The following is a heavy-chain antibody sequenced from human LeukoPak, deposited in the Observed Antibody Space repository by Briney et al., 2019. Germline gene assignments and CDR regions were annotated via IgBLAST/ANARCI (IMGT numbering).Heavy chain of an antibody. CDR2: IYHSGST. D-gene: IGHD5-18*01. V-gene: IGHV4-30-2*01. CDR3: ARGLDTAMGDNWFDP. CDR1: GGSISSGGYS. J-gene: IGHJ5*02. Sequence: SETLSLTCAVSGGSISSGGYSWSWIRQPPGKGLEWIGYIYHSGSTYYNPSLKSRVTISVDRSKNQFSLKLSSVTAADTAVYYCARGLDTAMGDNWFDPWGQGTLVTVSS.